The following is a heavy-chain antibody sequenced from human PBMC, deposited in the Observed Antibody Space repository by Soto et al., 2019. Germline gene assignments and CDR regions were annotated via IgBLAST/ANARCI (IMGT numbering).Heavy chain of an antibody. CDR3: ARTHLRETSGDRHFDL. V-gene: IGHV3-7*05. D-gene: IGHD2-15*01. J-gene: IGHJ2*01. CDR1: GFTLSNYW. Sequence: EVQLVESGGGLVQPGWSLRLSCAASGFTLSNYWMAWVRQAPGKGLEWVANINQDGSEKHYVDAAKGRFTISRDNARSSRYLQMNSLSAEDTAVFYCARTHLRETSGDRHFDLWGRGTLVAVSS. CDR2: INQDGSEK.